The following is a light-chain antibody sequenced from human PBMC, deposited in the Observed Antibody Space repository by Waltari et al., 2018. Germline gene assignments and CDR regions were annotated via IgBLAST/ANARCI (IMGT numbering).Light chain of an antibody. J-gene: IGKJ4*01. Sequence: DIVMTQSPESLAVSLGERAPITCRSSESLLYTSNTQNFLAWYQRKAGQPPKLLFYWASVRESGVPDRFSASGSGTDFILSISSLQAEDVAVYYCQQYYTSPLTFGGGTKVEIK. CDR1: ESLLYTSNTQNF. CDR2: WAS. CDR3: QQYYTSPLT. V-gene: IGKV4-1*01.